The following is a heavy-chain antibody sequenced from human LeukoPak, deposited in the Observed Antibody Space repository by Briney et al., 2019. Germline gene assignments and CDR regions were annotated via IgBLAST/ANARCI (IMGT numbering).Heavy chain of an antibody. D-gene: IGHD1-26*01. V-gene: IGHV4-39*07. CDR2: IYYSGST. CDR3: ARQRGVGATPGHFDY. Sequence: SETLSLTCTVSGGSISSSSYYWGWIRQPPGKGLEWIGSIYYSGSTYYNPSLKSRVTISVDTSKNQFSLELSSVTAADTAVYYCARQRGVGATPGHFDYWGQGTLVTVSS. J-gene: IGHJ4*02. CDR1: GGSISSSSYY.